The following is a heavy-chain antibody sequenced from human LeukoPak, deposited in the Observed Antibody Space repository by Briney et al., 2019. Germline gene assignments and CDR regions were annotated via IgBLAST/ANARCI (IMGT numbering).Heavy chain of an antibody. V-gene: IGHV1-2*02. CDR1: GYTFTGYY. Sequence: ASVKVSCKASGYTFTGYYVHWVRQAPGQGIEWMGWINPNSGGTNYAQKFQGRVTMTRGTSISTAYMELSRLGSDDTAGYYCAKEGGYCSSGTCYPWWFDPWGQGTLVTVSS. D-gene: IGHD2-15*01. CDR2: INPNSGGT. CDR3: AKEGGYCSSGTCYPWWFDP. J-gene: IGHJ5*02.